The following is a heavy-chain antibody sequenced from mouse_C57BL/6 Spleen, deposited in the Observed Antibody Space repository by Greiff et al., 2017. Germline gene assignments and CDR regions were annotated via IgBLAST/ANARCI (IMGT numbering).Heavy chain of an antibody. CDR1: GFTFSDYG. CDR2: ISSGSGTI. Sequence: EVQRVESGGGLVKPGGSLKLSCAASGFTFSDYGMHWVRQAPEKGLEWVAYISSGSGTIDYADTVKGRFTISRDNAKNTLFLQMTSLRSEDTAMYYCARGAYYFDDWGKGTTLTVSS. J-gene: IGHJ2*01. V-gene: IGHV5-17*01. CDR3: ARGAYYFDD.